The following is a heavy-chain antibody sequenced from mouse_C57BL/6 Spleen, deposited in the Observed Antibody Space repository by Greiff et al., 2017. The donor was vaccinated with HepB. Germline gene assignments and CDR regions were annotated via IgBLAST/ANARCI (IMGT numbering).Heavy chain of an antibody. D-gene: IGHD1-1*01. CDR2: IDPANGNT. V-gene: IGHV14-3*01. CDR3: ASSSSYVRGFAY. Sequence: EVKLMESVAELVRPGASVKLSCTASGFNIKNTYMHWVKQRPEQGLEWIGRIDPANGNTKYAPKFQGKATITADTSSNTAYLPLSSLTSEDTAIYYCASSSSYVRGFAYWGQGTLVTVSA. CDR1: GFNIKNTY. J-gene: IGHJ3*01.